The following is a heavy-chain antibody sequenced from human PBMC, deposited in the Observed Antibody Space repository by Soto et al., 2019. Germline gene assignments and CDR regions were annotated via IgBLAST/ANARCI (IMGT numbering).Heavy chain of an antibody. CDR2: ISADNGNT. V-gene: IGHV1-18*01. Sequence: QVQLVQSGAEVKKPGASVKVSCKASGYTFTSYGITWVRQAPGQGLEWMGWISADNGNTNHAQKFQGRVTMTTDTSTSTAHMELRSLRSDDTAVYYCARKEVGATLKDFDYWGQGTLVTVSS. CDR1: GYTFTSYG. CDR3: ARKEVGATLKDFDY. D-gene: IGHD1-26*01. J-gene: IGHJ4*02.